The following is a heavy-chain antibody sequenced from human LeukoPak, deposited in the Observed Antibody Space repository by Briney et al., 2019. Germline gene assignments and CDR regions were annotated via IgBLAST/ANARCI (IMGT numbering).Heavy chain of an antibody. CDR1: GFTFSSYS. Sequence: PGGSLRLSCAASGFTFSSYSMNWVRQAPGKGLEWVSYISSSSSAIYYADSVKGRFTISRDNSKNTLYLQMNSLRVEDTAVYYCARDWGKGDYWGQGTLVTVSS. J-gene: IGHJ4*02. D-gene: IGHD3-16*01. CDR3: ARDWGKGDY. V-gene: IGHV3-48*01. CDR2: ISSSSSAI.